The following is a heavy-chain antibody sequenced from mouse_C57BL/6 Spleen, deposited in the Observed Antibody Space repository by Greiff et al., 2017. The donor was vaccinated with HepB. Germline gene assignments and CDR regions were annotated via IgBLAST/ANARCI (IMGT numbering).Heavy chain of an antibody. J-gene: IGHJ1*03. V-gene: IGHV14-2*01. CDR1: GFNIKDYY. D-gene: IGHD2-4*01. CDR2: IDPEDGET. Sequence: VQLQQSGAELVKPGASVKLSCTASGFNIKDYYMHWVKQRTEQGLEWIGRIDPEDGETKDAPKFQGKATITADTSSNTAYLQLSSLTSEDTAVYYCARGYDYDKRYFDVWGTGTTVTVSS. CDR3: ARGYDYDKRYFDV.